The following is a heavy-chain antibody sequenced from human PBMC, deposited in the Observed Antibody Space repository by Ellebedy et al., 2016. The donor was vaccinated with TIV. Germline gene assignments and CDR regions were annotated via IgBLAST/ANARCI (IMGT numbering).Heavy chain of an antibody. J-gene: IGHJ4*02. V-gene: IGHV1-8*01. CDR1: GYTFTSYD. D-gene: IGHD6-19*01. Sequence: AASVKVSCKASGYTFTSYDINWVRQATGQGLEWMGWMNPNSGNTGYAQKFQGRVTMTRNTSISTAYMELSSLRSEDTAVYYCARARSSGWLHTPDYWGQGTLVTVSS. CDR3: ARARSSGWLHTPDY. CDR2: MNPNSGNT.